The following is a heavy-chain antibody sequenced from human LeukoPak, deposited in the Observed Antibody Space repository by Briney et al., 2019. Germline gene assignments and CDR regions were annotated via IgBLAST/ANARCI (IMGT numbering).Heavy chain of an antibody. Sequence: VASVKVSCKASGYTFTSYYMHWVRQAPGQGLEWMGIINPSGGSTSYAQKFQGRVTMTRDTSTSTVYMELSSLRSEDTAVYYCARPGSSWTSNWYFDRWGRGTLVTVSS. CDR1: GYTFTSYY. J-gene: IGHJ2*01. CDR3: ARPGSSWTSNWYFDR. V-gene: IGHV1-46*01. CDR2: INPSGGST. D-gene: IGHD6-13*01.